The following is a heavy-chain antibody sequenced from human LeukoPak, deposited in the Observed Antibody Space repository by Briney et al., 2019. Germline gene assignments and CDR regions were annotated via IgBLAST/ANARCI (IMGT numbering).Heavy chain of an antibody. CDR1: GGHITTKTNY. D-gene: IGHD3-10*01. J-gene: IGHJ4*02. CDR2: VYYSGGT. CDR3: ARHSMYDSGTYTFDV. Sequence: SETLSLTCTVSGGHITTKTNYWAWIRQPPGKGLEWIASVYYSGGTYYNPSLKSRLTVSVDTSKNQFSLRLSSVTAADTAVYFCARHSMYDSGTYTFDVWGQGTLVTVSS. V-gene: IGHV4-39*01.